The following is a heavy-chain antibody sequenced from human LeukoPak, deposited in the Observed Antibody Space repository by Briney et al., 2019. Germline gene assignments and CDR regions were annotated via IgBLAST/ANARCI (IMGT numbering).Heavy chain of an antibody. Sequence: PGGSLRLSCAASGFTFSSYAMSWVRQAPGKGLDWVSAISGSGGSTYYADSVKGRFTISRDSSKNTLYLQMNSLRAQDTAVYYCAKGYNCSSTSCLYYYMDVWGKGTTVTVSS. V-gene: IGHV3-23*01. CDR3: AKGYNCSSTSCLYYYMDV. CDR2: ISGSGGST. D-gene: IGHD2-2*01. CDR1: GFTFSSYA. J-gene: IGHJ6*03.